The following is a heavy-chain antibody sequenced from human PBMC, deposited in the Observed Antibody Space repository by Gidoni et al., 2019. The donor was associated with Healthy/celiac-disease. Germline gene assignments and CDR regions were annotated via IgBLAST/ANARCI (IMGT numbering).Heavy chain of an antibody. CDR1: GFPFSSYW. CDR3: ARGLTYGDYAYYYYGMDV. J-gene: IGHJ6*02. D-gene: IGHD4-17*01. Sequence: EVQLVESGGGLVQPGGSLRLSCAASGFPFSSYWMHWVRQAPGKGLVWVSRMNSDGSSTSYEDSVKGRFTISRDNAKNTLYLQMNSLRAEDTAVYYCARGLTYGDYAYYYYGMDVWGQGTTVTVSS. CDR2: MNSDGSST. V-gene: IGHV3-74*01.